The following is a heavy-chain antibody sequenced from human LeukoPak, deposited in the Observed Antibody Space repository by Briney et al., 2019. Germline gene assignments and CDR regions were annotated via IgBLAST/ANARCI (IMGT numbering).Heavy chain of an antibody. V-gene: IGHV3-21*01. CDR1: GFTFTTYW. Sequence: PGGSLRLSCAASGFTFTTYWMSWVRQAPGKGLEWVSSISGRRSFIYYADSVKGRFTISRDNARNSLYLQMNSLRAEDTAVYYCARDSAAGTTSFSFDLWGHGTLVTVSS. CDR2: ISGRRSFI. D-gene: IGHD6-13*01. CDR3: ARDSAAGTTSFSFDL. J-gene: IGHJ4*01.